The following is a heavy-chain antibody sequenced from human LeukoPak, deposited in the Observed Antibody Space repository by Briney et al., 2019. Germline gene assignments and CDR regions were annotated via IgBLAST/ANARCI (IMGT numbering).Heavy chain of an antibody. V-gene: IGHV4-34*01. CDR3: ARGPGSRLSAYFDY. J-gene: IGHJ4*02. Sequence: PSETLSLTCAVYGGSFSGYYWSWLRQPPGKGLEWIGEINHSGSTNYNPSLKSRVTISVDTSKNQFSLKLSPVTAADTAAYYCARGPGSRLSAYFDYWGQGTLVTVSS. CDR2: INHSGST. CDR1: GGSFSGYY. D-gene: IGHD2/OR15-2a*01.